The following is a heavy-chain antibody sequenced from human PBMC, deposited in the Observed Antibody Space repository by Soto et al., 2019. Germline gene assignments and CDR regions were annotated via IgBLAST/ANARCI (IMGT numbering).Heavy chain of an antibody. D-gene: IGHD2-2*01. Sequence: EVQLLESGGGLVQPGGSLRLSCEASGFTFSSYAMSWVRQAPGKGLEWVSVISGSGGSTYYADSVKGRFIISRDNSKNSVFLQMNSLRAEDTAVFYCAKGLCSSTCCYSPCDYWGQGTLVTVSS. CDR3: AKGLCSSTCCYSPCDY. CDR1: GFTFSSYA. J-gene: IGHJ4*02. CDR2: ISGSGGST. V-gene: IGHV3-23*01.